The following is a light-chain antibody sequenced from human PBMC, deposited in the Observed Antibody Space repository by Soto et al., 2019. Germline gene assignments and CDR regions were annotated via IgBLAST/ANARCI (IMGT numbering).Light chain of an antibody. Sequence: DIEMTQSPSPLSASVGDTVTITCRASQTIRRWLAWYQQTPGKAPKVLIHDAFTFESGVPARFSGSGSETQFSLTISSLQPEDSATYYCQHYNSDPWTFGQGTKVEIK. CDR2: DAF. J-gene: IGKJ1*01. CDR3: QHYNSDPWT. V-gene: IGKV1-5*01. CDR1: QTIRRW.